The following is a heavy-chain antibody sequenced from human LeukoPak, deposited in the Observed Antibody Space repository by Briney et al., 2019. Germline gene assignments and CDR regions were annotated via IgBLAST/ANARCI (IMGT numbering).Heavy chain of an antibody. J-gene: IGHJ4*02. Sequence: ASVKVSCKASGYSFTSYYMHRVRQATGQGLEWMGIINPSGGSTNNAQKFQGRVTMTRDTFTSTVYMELSSLRSEDTAVYYCARGYGGNSFHFDYWGQGTLVTVSS. CDR1: GYSFTSYY. CDR3: ARGYGGNSFHFDY. CDR2: INPSGGST. V-gene: IGHV1-46*01. D-gene: IGHD4-23*01.